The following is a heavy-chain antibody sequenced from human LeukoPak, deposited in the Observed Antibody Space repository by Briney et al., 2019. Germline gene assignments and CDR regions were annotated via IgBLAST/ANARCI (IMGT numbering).Heavy chain of an antibody. V-gene: IGHV4-61*01. Sequence: SETLFLTCTVSGGSISSSSYYWGWIRQPPGKGLEWIGYIYYSGSTNYNPSLKSRVTISVDTSKNQFSLKLSSVSAADTAVYYCARDTVVGYGGKGSSNGFDYWGQGTLVTVSS. CDR1: GGSISSSSYY. CDR2: IYYSGST. D-gene: IGHD4-23*01. CDR3: ARDTVVGYGGKGSSNGFDY. J-gene: IGHJ4*02.